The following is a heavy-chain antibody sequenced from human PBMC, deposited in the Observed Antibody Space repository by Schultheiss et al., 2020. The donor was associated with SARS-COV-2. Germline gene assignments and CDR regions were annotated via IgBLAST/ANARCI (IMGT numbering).Heavy chain of an antibody. D-gene: IGHD1-7*01. Sequence: GGSLRLSCAASGFTFDDYAMHWVRQAPGKGLEWVSGISGSGGSTYYADSVKGRFTISRDNSKNTLYLQMNSLKTEDTAVYYCTTEGAGTTDHAFDIWGQGTMVTVSS. CDR1: GFTFDDYA. CDR2: ISGSGGST. V-gene: IGHV3-23*01. J-gene: IGHJ3*02. CDR3: TTEGAGTTDHAFDI.